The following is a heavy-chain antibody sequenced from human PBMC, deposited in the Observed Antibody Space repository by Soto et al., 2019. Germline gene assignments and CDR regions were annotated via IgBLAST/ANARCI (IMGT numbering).Heavy chain of an antibody. CDR3: ARGDSGSPFDY. CDR2: IYFGDSDT. Sequence: GESLKISFKGSGYSLTSYWIAWVRQMPGKGLEWMGIIYFGDSDTTYSPSFQGQVSISADKSISTAYLQWRSLKASDTAMYYCARGDSGSPFDYWGQGTLVTVSS. D-gene: IGHD3-10*01. V-gene: IGHV5-51*01. CDR1: GYSLTSYW. J-gene: IGHJ4*02.